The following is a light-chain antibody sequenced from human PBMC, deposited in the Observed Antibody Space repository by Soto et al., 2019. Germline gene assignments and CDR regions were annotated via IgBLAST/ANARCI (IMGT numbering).Light chain of an antibody. CDR3: SSYTSRSTLV. J-gene: IGLJ3*02. CDR2: DVS. Sequence: QSALTQTASVSGSPGQSITISCTGTSSDVGGYNYVSWYQQHPGKAPKLMIYDVSNRPSGVSNRFSGSKSGNTASLTISALEAEDEADYYCSSYTSRSTLVFGGGTKVTVL. CDR1: SSDVGGYNY. V-gene: IGLV2-14*01.